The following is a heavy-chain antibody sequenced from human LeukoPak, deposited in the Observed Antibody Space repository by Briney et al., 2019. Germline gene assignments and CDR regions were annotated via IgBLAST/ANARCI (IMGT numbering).Heavy chain of an antibody. D-gene: IGHD1-26*01. Sequence: GGSLRLSCAASGFTFSSYAMRWVRQAPGKGLEWVAVISYDGSNKYYADSVKGRFTISRDNSKNTLYLQMNSLRAEDTAVYYCARSEGATTFDYWGQGTLVTVSS. CDR3: ARSEGATTFDY. J-gene: IGHJ4*02. CDR2: ISYDGSNK. CDR1: GFTFSSYA. V-gene: IGHV3-30-3*01.